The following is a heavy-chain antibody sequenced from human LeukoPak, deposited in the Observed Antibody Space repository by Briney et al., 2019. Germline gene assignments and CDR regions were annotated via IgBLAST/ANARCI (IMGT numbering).Heavy chain of an antibody. J-gene: IGHJ4*02. D-gene: IGHD3-22*01. Sequence: GRSLRLSCAASGFTFSSYAMHWVRQAPGKGLEWVAVISYDGSEKHYADPVKGRFTISRDNSKNTLYLQMNSLRVEDTAVYYCAREGSSGYYPYWGQGILVTVSS. V-gene: IGHV3-30-3*01. CDR3: AREGSSGYYPY. CDR1: GFTFSSYA. CDR2: ISYDGSEK.